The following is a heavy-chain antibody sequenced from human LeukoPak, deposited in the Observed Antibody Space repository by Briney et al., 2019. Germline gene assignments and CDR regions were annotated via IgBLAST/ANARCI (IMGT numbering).Heavy chain of an antibody. CDR3: ARSPHVTSWYAFDI. V-gene: IGHV4-39*07. CDR1: GGSISSSGYY. CDR2: IHYSGST. J-gene: IGHJ3*02. Sequence: PSETLSLTCTVSGGSISSSGYYWGWIRQPPGKGLEWIGTIHYSGSTYYNPSLKSRVTISVDTSKNQFSLKMSSVTAADTAVYYCARSPHVTSWYAFDIWGQGTMVTVSS. D-gene: IGHD2-2*01.